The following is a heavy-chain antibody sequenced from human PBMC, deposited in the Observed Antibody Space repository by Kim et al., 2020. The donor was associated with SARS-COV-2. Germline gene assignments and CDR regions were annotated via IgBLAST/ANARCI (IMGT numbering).Heavy chain of an antibody. CDR1: GGSISSGGYY. J-gene: IGHJ4*02. V-gene: IGHV4-31*03. CDR3: AGVVVVAATRAFDY. D-gene: IGHD2-15*01. CDR2: IYYSGST. Sequence: SETLSLTCTVSGGSISSGGYYWSWIRQHPGKGLEWIGYIYYSGSTYYNPSLKSRVTISVDTSKNQFSLKLSSVTAADTAVYYCAGVVVVAATRAFDYWGQGTLVTVSS.